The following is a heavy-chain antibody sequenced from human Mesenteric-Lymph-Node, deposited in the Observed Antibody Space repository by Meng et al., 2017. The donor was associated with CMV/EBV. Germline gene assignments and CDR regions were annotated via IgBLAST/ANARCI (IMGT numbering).Heavy chain of an antibody. CDR1: GFSLSTSGVG. J-gene: IGHJ4*02. Sequence: QITLKESGPRLVKPTQTLTLTCPFSGFSLSTSGVGVGWIRQPPGKALEWLALIYWDDDKRYSPSLKSRLTITKDTSKNQVVLTMTNMDPVDTATYYCAHSSGIAAAGPFYFDYWGQGTLVTVSS. D-gene: IGHD6-13*01. CDR3: AHSSGIAAAGPFYFDY. CDR2: IYWDDDK. V-gene: IGHV2-5*02.